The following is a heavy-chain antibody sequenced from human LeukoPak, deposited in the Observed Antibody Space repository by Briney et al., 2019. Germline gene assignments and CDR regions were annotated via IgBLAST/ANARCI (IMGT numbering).Heavy chain of an antibody. Sequence: ASVKVSCKASGYTFTGYGISWVRQAPGQGLEWMGWISAYNGNTNYAQKLQGRVTMTTDTSTSTAYMELRSLRSDDTAVYYCARESGDILTGYPNIDYWGQGTLVTVSS. CDR1: GYTFTGYG. V-gene: IGHV1-18*01. D-gene: IGHD3-9*01. CDR2: ISAYNGNT. J-gene: IGHJ4*02. CDR3: ARESGDILTGYPNIDY.